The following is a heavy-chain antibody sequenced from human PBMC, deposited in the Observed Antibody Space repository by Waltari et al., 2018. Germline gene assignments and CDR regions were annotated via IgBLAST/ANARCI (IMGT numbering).Heavy chain of an antibody. D-gene: IGHD3-9*01. V-gene: IGHV5-51*01. CDR1: GYSFTSYW. CDR3: ARGYYDILTGYPSYFDY. CDR2: IYPGDSDT. J-gene: IGHJ4*02. Sequence: EVQLVQSGAEVKKPGESLKISCKGSGYSFTSYWIGWVGQMPGKGLEWMGIIYPGDSDTRYSPSFQGQVTISADKSISTAYLQWSSLKASDTAMYYCARGYYDILTGYPSYFDYWGQGTLVTVSS.